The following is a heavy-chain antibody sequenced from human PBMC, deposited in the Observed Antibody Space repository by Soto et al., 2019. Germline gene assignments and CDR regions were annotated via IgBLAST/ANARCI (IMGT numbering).Heavy chain of an antibody. CDR3: ASISLYDFWSGQIYYYGMDV. J-gene: IGHJ6*02. V-gene: IGHV5-10-1*01. Sequence: PGESLKISCKGSGYSFTSYWISWVRQMPGKGLEWMGRIDPSDSYTNYSPSFQGHVTISADKSISTAYLQWSSLKASDTAMYYCASISLYDFWSGQIYYYGMDVWGQGTTVTVSS. CDR1: GYSFTSYW. CDR2: IDPSDSYT. D-gene: IGHD3-3*01.